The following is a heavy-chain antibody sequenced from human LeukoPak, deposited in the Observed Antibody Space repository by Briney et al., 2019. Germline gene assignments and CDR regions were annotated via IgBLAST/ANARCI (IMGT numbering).Heavy chain of an antibody. V-gene: IGHV3-9*01. Sequence: GGSLRLSCVASGFDFDDYAMQWVRQAPGKGLEWVSGISWNSNTKGYADSVKGRFTISRDNAKHSLYLQMDSLRPEDTALYYCAKDIVGSAMTGIDYWGQGTLVTVSS. CDR1: GFDFDDYA. CDR2: ISWNSNTK. CDR3: AKDIVGSAMTGIDY. D-gene: IGHD1-1*01. J-gene: IGHJ4*02.